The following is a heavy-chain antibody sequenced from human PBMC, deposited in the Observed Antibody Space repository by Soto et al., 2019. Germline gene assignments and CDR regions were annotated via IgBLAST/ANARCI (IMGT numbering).Heavy chain of an antibody. J-gene: IGHJ5*02. CDR3: VRRHVSATGIDWFDP. Sequence: SGKVSVKASGYTFTSYGIHWVRQAPVQRLEWMGWINAANGDTKYSPKFQGRVTITRDTSASTAYMELSSLRSEDTAVYYCVRRHVSATGIDWFDPWGQGTLVTVYS. CDR2: INAANGDT. CDR1: GYTFTSYG. D-gene: IGHD6-13*01. V-gene: IGHV1-3*01.